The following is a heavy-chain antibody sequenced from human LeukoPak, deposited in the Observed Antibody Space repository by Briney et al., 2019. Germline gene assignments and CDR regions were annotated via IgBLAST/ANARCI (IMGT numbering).Heavy chain of an antibody. CDR2: ITSSGGST. Sequence: GGSPRLSCAASGFIFKNYATNWVRQAPGKGLEWVSAITSSGGSTYYADSVKGRFTISRDNSKNTLSLQMNSPRAEDTAVYYCARASFGVIVGPDYWGQGTLVTVSS. V-gene: IGHV3-23*01. J-gene: IGHJ4*02. CDR3: ARASFGVIVGPDY. CDR1: GFIFKNYA. D-gene: IGHD3-3*01.